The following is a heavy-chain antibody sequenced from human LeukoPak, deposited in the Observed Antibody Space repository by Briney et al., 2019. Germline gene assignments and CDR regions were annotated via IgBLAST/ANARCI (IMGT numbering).Heavy chain of an antibody. V-gene: IGHV3-74*01. CDR3: ARDNSLLWFGEFTSGNY. Sequence: GGSLRLSCAASGFTFSSYWMHWVRQVPNQGLMWVSRINSDETISEYVDSVSGRFTISRDNAKNTLYLQMNSLRAEDTAVYYCARDNSLLWFGEFTSGNYWGQGTLVTVSS. D-gene: IGHD3-10*01. CDR2: INSDETIS. J-gene: IGHJ4*02. CDR1: GFTFSSYW.